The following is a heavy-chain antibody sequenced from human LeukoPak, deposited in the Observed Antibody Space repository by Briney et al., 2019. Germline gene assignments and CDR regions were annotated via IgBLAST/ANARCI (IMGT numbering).Heavy chain of an antibody. V-gene: IGHV3-66*01. J-gene: IGHJ5*02. CDR1: GFTVSSNY. Sequence: SGGSLRLSCAVSGFTVSSNYMSWVRQAPGKGLEWVSLIYSGGRTYYADSVKGRFAISRDNSKNTLYLQMNSLRAEDTAVYYCARESYYDSSGYYYPPGGNWFDPWGQGTLVTVP. CDR3: ARESYYDSSGYYYPPGGNWFDP. D-gene: IGHD3-22*01. CDR2: IYSGGRT.